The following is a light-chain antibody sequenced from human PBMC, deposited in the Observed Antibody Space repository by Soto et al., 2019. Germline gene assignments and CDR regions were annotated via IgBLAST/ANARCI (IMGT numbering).Light chain of an antibody. CDR1: EGIGNY. CDR3: QKYSGAPFT. V-gene: IGKV1-27*01. Sequence: DIQMTQSPSSLSASVGDRVTIACRASEGIGNYLAWFQQKPGRVPQFLIYAASTLQSGVPSRFSGSGSGTECTLTISSLQPEDVATYYCQKYSGAPFTFGPGTRVDIK. CDR2: AAS. J-gene: IGKJ3*01.